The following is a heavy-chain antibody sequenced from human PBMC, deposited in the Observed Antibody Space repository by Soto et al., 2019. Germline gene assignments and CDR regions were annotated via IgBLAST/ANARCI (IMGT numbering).Heavy chain of an antibody. Sequence: SGTLSLTCTVSGGSISGDTYYWGWIRQPPGKGLEWIGSIYYSGTSSDNPSLKSRVTMSVDTSKKQLSLRMTSVTAADAAVYYCARLHCYGPNCDPLDLWGQGTMVTVSS. CDR1: GGSISGDTYY. J-gene: IGHJ2*01. CDR3: ARLHCYGPNCDPLDL. D-gene: IGHD1-1*01. CDR2: IYYSGTS. V-gene: IGHV4-39*01.